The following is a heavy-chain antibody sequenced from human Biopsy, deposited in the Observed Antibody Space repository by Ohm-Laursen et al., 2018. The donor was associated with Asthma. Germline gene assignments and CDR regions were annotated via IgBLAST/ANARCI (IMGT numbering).Heavy chain of an antibody. D-gene: IGHD3-22*01. CDR1: GFTFSSYW. V-gene: IGHV3-74*01. Sequence: SLRLSCAASGFTFSSYWMHWVRQAPGKGLVWVSRINSDGSSTSYADSVKGRFTISRDNAKNTLYLQMYSLRAEDTAVYYCARGDSSNWSHYYFDYWGQGTLVTVSS. J-gene: IGHJ4*02. CDR3: ARGDSSNWSHYYFDY. CDR2: INSDGSST.